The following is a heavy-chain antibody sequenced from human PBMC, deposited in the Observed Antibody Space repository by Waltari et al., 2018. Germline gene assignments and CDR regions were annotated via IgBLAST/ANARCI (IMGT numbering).Heavy chain of an antibody. CDR3: ARDRGRGLYLDT. D-gene: IGHD2-15*01. Sequence: WGWVRQARLKGMDGIGQADRSARTNDTPTFSSRVTMSADTSNIHFSVKVASATAADTAVYYCARDRGRGLYLDTWGPGTLVTVSP. J-gene: IGHJ5*02. CDR2: ADRSART. V-gene: IGHV4-4*02.